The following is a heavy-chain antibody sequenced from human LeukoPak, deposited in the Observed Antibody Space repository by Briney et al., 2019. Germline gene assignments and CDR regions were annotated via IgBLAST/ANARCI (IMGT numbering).Heavy chain of an antibody. J-gene: IGHJ4*02. CDR3: AREPNDFWSGYPDYFDY. V-gene: IGHV3-48*01. Sequence: GGSLRLSCAASGFTFSSYSMNWVRQAPGKGLEWVSYISSSSSTIYYADSVKGRFTISRDNAKNSLYLQMNSLRAEDTAVYYCAREPNDFWSGYPDYFDYWGQGTLLTVPS. D-gene: IGHD3-3*01. CDR2: ISSSSSTI. CDR1: GFTFSSYS.